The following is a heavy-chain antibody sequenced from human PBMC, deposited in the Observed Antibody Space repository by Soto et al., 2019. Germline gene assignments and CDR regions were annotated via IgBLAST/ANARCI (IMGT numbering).Heavy chain of an antibody. CDR2: IYHSGST. J-gene: IGHJ4*02. CDR1: SGSISSSNW. Sequence: QVQLQESGPGLVKPSGTLSLTCAVSSGSISSSNWWSWVRQPPGKGLEWIGEIYHSGSTNYNPSLKSRVTISVDKSKDQFSLKLRSVTASDTAVYYCARSRTTVTNAAGYYFDYWGQGTLVTVSS. V-gene: IGHV4-4*02. D-gene: IGHD4-17*01. CDR3: ARSRTTVTNAAGYYFDY.